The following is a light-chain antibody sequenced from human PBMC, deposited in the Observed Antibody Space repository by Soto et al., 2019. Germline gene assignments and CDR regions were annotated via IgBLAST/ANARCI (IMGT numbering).Light chain of an antibody. CDR3: QNDYSSPET. V-gene: IGKV1-27*01. Sequence: DIQMTQSPSSLSASIGDRVTIACRASQGIGTYLDWYQQKPGKVPKVLIYGATALHSGVPSRFSGSGSGAEFTLTITNVQPEDFATYYCQNDYSSPETFGQGTKVEIK. CDR1: QGIGTY. CDR2: GAT. J-gene: IGKJ1*01.